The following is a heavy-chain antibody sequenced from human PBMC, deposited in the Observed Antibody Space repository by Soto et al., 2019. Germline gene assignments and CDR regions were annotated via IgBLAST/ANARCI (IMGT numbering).Heavy chain of an antibody. CDR2: ISPYNGNT. CDR3: ARDHDFGYSSD. J-gene: IGHJ1*01. D-gene: IGHD3-3*01. V-gene: IGHV1-18*01. CDR1: GYTFTTYG. Sequence: QVQLVQSGAEVKKPGASVKVSCKASGYTFTTYGITWVRQAPGQGPEWMGWISPYNGNTNYAQIFRDRVTMTTDSSTDTAYMELRSRRSDATAVYYCARDHDFGYSSDWGQGTLVTVSS.